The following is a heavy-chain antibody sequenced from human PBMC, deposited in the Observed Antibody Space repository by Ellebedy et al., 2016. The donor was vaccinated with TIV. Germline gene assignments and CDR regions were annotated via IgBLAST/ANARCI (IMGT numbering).Heavy chain of an antibody. D-gene: IGHD3-10*01. Sequence: SETLSLTXTVSGGSISSSSYYWGWIRQPPGKGLEWIGSIYYSGSTYYNPSLKSRVTISVDTSKNQFSLKLSSVTAADTAVYYCARDGGSGNDLFGMDVWGQGTTVTVSS. J-gene: IGHJ6*02. CDR2: IYYSGST. CDR3: ARDGGSGNDLFGMDV. V-gene: IGHV4-39*07. CDR1: GGSISSSSYY.